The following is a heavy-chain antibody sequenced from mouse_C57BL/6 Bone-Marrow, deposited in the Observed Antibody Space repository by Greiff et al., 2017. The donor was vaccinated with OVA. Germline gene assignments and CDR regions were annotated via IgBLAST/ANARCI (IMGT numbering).Heavy chain of an antibody. Sequence: EVKLEESGGGLVKPGGSLKLSCAASGFTFSSYTMSWVRQTPEKRLEWVATISGGGGNTYYPDSVKGRFTISRDNAKNTLYLQMSSLRSEDTALYYCARRLVPYAMDYWGQGTSVTVSS. D-gene: IGHD2-2*01. CDR3: ARRLVPYAMDY. CDR1: GFTFSSYT. J-gene: IGHJ4*01. CDR2: ISGGGGNT. V-gene: IGHV5-9*01.